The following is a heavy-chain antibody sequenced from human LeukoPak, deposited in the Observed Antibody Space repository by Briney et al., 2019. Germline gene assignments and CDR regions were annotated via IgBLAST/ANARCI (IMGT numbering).Heavy chain of an antibody. D-gene: IGHD1-26*01. V-gene: IGHV3-74*01. CDR3: VRIWEGAY. CDR1: GFTFSSYW. Sequence: GGSLRLSCAASGFTFSSYWMHWVRQAPGKGLVWVSRINTDGSITSYADSVKGRFTISRDNARNTLYLQMNSLRAEDTAVYYGVRIWEGAYWGQGTLVTVSS. J-gene: IGHJ4*02. CDR2: INTDGSIT.